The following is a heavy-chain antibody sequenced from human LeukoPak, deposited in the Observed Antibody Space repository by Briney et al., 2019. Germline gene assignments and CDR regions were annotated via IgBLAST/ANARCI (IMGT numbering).Heavy chain of an antibody. D-gene: IGHD6-13*01. CDR2: IYTSGST. V-gene: IGHV4-4*07. Sequence: SETLSLTCTVSGGSISSYYWSWIRQPAGKGLEWIGRIYTSGSTNYNPSLKSRVTISVDMSKNQFSLKLSSVTAADTAVYYCARLVVSSWYHEVLLGRDYWGQGTLVTVSS. CDR3: ARLVVSSWYHEVLLGRDY. J-gene: IGHJ4*02. CDR1: GGSISSYY.